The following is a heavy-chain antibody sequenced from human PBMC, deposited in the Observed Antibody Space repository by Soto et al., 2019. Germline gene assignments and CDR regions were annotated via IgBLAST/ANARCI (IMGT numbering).Heavy chain of an antibody. D-gene: IGHD2-15*01. V-gene: IGHV1-18*01. CDR2: ISAYNGNT. CDR3: ARDDCSGGSSYPFLYYYYGRDV. J-gene: IGHJ6*02. CDR1: GYTFTSYG. Sequence: ASVKVSCKASGYTFTSYGISWVRQAPGQGLEWMGWISAYNGNTNYAQKLQGRVTMTTDTSTSTAYMELRSLRSDDTAVYYCARDDCSGGSSYPFLYYYYGRDVGGQGTTVTVSS.